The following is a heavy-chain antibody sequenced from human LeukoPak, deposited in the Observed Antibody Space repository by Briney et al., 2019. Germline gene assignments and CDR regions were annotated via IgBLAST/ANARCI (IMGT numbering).Heavy chain of an antibody. Sequence: PGGSLRLSCSASGFTFSSYAMYWVRQAPGKGLEYVSGISSNGGSTYYADSVKGRFTISRDNSKNTLYLQMSSLRAEDTAVYYCVKITSSSGGDYWGQGTLVTASS. CDR3: VKITSSSGGDY. V-gene: IGHV3-64D*09. CDR1: GFTFSSYA. D-gene: IGHD6-19*01. CDR2: ISSNGGST. J-gene: IGHJ4*02.